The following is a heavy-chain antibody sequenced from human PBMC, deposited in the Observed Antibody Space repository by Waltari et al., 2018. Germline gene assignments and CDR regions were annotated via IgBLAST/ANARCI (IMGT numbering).Heavy chain of an antibody. CDR1: GGTFSSYA. J-gene: IGHJ5*02. V-gene: IGHV1-69*13. CDR2: VIPIFGTA. D-gene: IGHD3-22*01. Sequence: QVQLVQSGAEVKKPGSSVKVSCKASGGTFSSYAIRGGRQAPGQGLEWMGGVIPIFGTANYAQKFQGRVTITADESTSTAYMELSSLRSEDTAVYYCARELYDSSTGGSWGQGTLVTVSS. CDR3: ARELYDSSTGGS.